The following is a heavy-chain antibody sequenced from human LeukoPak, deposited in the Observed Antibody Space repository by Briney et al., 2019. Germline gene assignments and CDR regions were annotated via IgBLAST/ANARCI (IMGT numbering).Heavy chain of an antibody. Sequence: SETLSLTCAVYGGSFSAYYWSWIRQPPGKGLEWIGEINHSGSTNYNPSLKSRVTISVDTSKNQFSLKLSSVTAADTAVYYCASENLYYYYMDVWGKGTTITVSS. J-gene: IGHJ6*03. CDR3: ASENLYYYYMDV. V-gene: IGHV4-34*01. CDR1: GGSFSAYY. CDR2: INHSGST.